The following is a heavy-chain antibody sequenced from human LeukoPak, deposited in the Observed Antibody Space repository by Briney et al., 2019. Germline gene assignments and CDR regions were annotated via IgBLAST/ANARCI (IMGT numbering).Heavy chain of an antibody. Sequence: ASVKVSCTTSGHIFTTHYIHWMRQAPGQRLEWLGRVNTDNTKSEYSQKFRGRVIITRDTSASTAYMEMSGLRSEDTAMYYCAMSVEMAAIPSFDYWGQGTLVTVSS. J-gene: IGHJ4*02. V-gene: IGHV1-3*04. CDR2: VNTDNTKS. CDR1: GHIFTTHY. D-gene: IGHD5-24*01. CDR3: AMSVEMAAIPSFDY.